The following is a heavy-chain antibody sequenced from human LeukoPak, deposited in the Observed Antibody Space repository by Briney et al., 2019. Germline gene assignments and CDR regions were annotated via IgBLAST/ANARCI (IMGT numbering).Heavy chain of an antibody. J-gene: IGHJ4*02. CDR1: GFTFGDYA. Sequence: PGGSLRLSCTASGFTFGDYAMSWVRQAPGKGLEWVGFIRSKAYGGTTEYAASVKGRFTISRDDSKSIAYLQMNSLKTEDTAVYYCTRSNYILFGESYPYYFDYWGQGTLVTVSS. V-gene: IGHV3-49*04. CDR2: IRSKAYGGTT. CDR3: TRSNYILFGESYPYYFDY. D-gene: IGHD3-10*01.